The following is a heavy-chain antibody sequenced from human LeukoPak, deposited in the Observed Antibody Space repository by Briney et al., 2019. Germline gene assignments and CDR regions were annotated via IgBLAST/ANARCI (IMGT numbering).Heavy chain of an antibody. CDR3: TSLNYYYDSSGYRPPYFDY. D-gene: IGHD3-22*01. J-gene: IGHJ4*02. Sequence: GGSLRLSCAASGFTFSGSAMHWVRQASGKGLEWVGRIRSKANSYATAYAAPVKGRFTISRDDSKNTAYLQMNSLKTEDTAVYYCTSLNYYYDSSGYRPPYFDYWGQGTLVTVSS. V-gene: IGHV3-73*01. CDR2: IRSKANSYAT. CDR1: GFTFSGSA.